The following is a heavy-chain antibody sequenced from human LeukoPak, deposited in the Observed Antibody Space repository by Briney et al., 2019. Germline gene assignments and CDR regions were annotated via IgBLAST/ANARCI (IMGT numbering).Heavy chain of an antibody. Sequence: SETLSLTCTVSGASICGYYWSWVRHPPAKGREWIGYIISTGTINYNPSLTSRVTISIDTSKNQLSLRLTCVTAADTAVYYCARGSGVAYYYYSMDVWGKGTTVTISS. CDR1: GASICGYY. V-gene: IGHV4-59*01. CDR2: IISTGTI. J-gene: IGHJ6*03. D-gene: IGHD3-3*01. CDR3: ARGSGVAYYYYSMDV.